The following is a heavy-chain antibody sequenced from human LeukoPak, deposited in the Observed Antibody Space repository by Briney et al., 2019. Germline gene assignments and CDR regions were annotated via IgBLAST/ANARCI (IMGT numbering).Heavy chain of an antibody. Sequence: SETLSLTCAVSGDSINSGYYWGWIRQPPGKGLEWIATIYYSGSTYYNPSLKSRVSISVDTSKDQFSLKLSSVTAADTAVYYCARDLGGVEANWFDPWGQGTLVTVSS. CDR1: GDSINSGYY. CDR3: ARDLGGVEANWFDP. J-gene: IGHJ5*02. CDR2: IYYSGST. V-gene: IGHV4-38-2*02. D-gene: IGHD3-16*01.